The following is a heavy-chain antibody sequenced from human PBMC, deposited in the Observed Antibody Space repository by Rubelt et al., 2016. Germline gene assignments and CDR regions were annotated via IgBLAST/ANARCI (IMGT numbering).Heavy chain of an antibody. J-gene: IGHJ4*02. CDR1: GGSITSSTYY. V-gene: IGHV4-39*01. Sequence: QLQLQESGPGLVKLSETLSLTCTVSGGSITSSTYYWGWIRQPPGKGLEWIGSVYYSGSTFYSPSLKSRVTISLNTSKNQFLLKLSSVAAADTAVYYCARTPGQSSWYYFDYWGQGTLGTVSS. CDR3: ARTPGQSSWYYFDY. D-gene: IGHD6-13*01. CDR2: VYYSGST.